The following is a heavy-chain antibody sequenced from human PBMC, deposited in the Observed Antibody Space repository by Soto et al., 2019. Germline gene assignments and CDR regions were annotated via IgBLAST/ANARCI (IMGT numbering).Heavy chain of an antibody. J-gene: IGHJ6*02. Sequence: QLQLQESGSGLVKPSQTLSLTCAVSGGSISSGGYSWSWIRQPPGKGLEWIGYIYHSGSTYYNPSLKSRVTISVDRSKNQFSLKLSSVTAADTAVYYCASTLRRSYYYYGMDVWGQGTTVTVSS. V-gene: IGHV4-30-2*01. CDR3: ASTLRRSYYYYGMDV. D-gene: IGHD2-15*01. CDR2: IYHSGST. CDR1: GGSISSGGYS.